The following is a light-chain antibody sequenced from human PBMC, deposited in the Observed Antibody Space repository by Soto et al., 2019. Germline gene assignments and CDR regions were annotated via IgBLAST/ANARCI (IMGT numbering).Light chain of an antibody. CDR2: DVS. V-gene: IGLV2-14*03. Sequence: QSALTQPASVSGSPGQSITISCTGTSSDVGGYNSVSWYQQHPGKAPKVMIFDVSNRPSGVSNRLSGSKSGNTASLTISGLQAEDEADYYCNSFTRSGTVLFGGGTKLTVL. J-gene: IGLJ2*01. CDR3: NSFTRSGTVL. CDR1: SSDVGGYNS.